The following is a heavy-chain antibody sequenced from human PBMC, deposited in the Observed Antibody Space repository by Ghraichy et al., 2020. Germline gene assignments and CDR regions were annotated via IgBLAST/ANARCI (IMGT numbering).Heavy chain of an antibody. D-gene: IGHD2-21*01. Sequence: GGSLRLSCAASGFTFSSYWMHWVRQAPGNGLVWVSRINSDGGSTTYADSVKGRFTISKDNAKNTLYLQMNSLRAEDTAVYYCVKDLVGGGFGAYGMDVWGQGTTVTVSS. J-gene: IGHJ6*02. V-gene: IGHV3-74*01. CDR3: VKDLVGGGFGAYGMDV. CDR1: GFTFSSYW. CDR2: INSDGGST.